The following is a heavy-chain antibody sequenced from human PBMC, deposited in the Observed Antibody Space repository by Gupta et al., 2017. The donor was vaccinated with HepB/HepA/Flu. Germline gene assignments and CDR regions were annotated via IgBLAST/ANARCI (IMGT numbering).Heavy chain of an antibody. CDR1: GCTFSSYW. D-gene: IGHD3-3*01. V-gene: IGHV3-74*01. J-gene: IGHJ5*02. Sequence: EVQVVESGGGVVKAGGSLRLPGEPGGCTFSSYWMHWVRQAPGKGLVWVSRINSDVSSTSYADSVKGRFTISRDNAKNTLYLQMNSLRAEYTAVYYCARDFSPWGQGTLVTVSS. CDR3: ARDFSP. CDR2: INSDVSST.